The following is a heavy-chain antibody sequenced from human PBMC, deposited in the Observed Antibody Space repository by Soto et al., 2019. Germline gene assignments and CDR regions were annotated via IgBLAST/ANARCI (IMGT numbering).Heavy chain of an antibody. V-gene: IGHV4-39*01. CDR3: ARHPPPYSSSSGWFDP. CDR1: GGSISSSSYY. CDR2: IYYSGST. Sequence: SETLSLTCTVSGGSISSSSYYWGWIRQPPGKGLEWIGSIYYSGSTYYNPSLKSRVTISVDTSKNQFSLKLSSVTAADTAVYYCARHPPPYSSSSGWFDPWGQGTLVTVSS. D-gene: IGHD6-6*01. J-gene: IGHJ5*02.